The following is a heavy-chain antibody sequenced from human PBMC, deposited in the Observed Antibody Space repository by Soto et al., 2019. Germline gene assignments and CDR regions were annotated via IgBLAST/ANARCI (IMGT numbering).Heavy chain of an antibody. Sequence: QVQLVQSGAEVKRPGASVKVSCKASGDTFSNFDFNWVRQATGQGPEWMGWMYPNNGQTAYARTFQGRVTMTWNSSTSTAYMELSSLTSEDTAVYYCATMIRGLSHWLDPWGQGTLVTVSS. CDR1: GDTFSNFD. V-gene: IGHV1-8*01. CDR3: ATMIRGLSHWLDP. D-gene: IGHD3-16*01. J-gene: IGHJ5*02. CDR2: MYPNNGQT.